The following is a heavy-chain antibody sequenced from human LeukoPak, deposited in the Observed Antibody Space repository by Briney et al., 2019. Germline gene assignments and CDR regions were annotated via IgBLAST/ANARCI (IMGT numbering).Heavy chain of an antibody. CDR3: ARGYCSGGSCYSGWFDP. Sequence: SETLSLTCTVSGGSISSYYWSWIRQPPGQGLEWIGYIYYSGSTNYNPSLKSRVTISVDTSKNQFSLKLSSVTAADTAVYYCARGYCSGGSCYSGWFDPWGQGTLVTVSS. CDR1: GGSISSYY. J-gene: IGHJ5*02. V-gene: IGHV4-59*01. CDR2: IYYSGST. D-gene: IGHD2-15*01.